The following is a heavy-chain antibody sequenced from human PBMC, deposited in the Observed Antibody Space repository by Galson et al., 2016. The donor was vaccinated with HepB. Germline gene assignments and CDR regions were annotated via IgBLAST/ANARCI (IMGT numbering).Heavy chain of an antibody. CDR2: IDYSGST. J-gene: IGHJ6*02. V-gene: IGHV4-39*01. CDR1: GGSISSSDFH. CDR3: ARLPLLYYAMDV. Sequence: ETLSLTCSVSGGSISSSDFHWGWIRQPPGKGLDWIGSIDYSGSTNYNPSLQSRVTILIDRSKNQFSLRLNSATAADTAVYYCARLPLLYYAMDVWGQGTTVTVSS.